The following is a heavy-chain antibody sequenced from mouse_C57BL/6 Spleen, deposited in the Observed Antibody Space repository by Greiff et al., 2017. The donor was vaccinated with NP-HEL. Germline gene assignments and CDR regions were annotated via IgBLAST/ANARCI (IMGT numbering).Heavy chain of an antibody. V-gene: IGHV1-81*01. D-gene: IGHD2-10*02. CDR1: GYTFTSYG. J-gene: IGHJ4*01. CDR3: ARGGVYGNYYAMDY. CDR2: IYPRSGNT. Sequence: QVQLQQSGAELARPGASVKLSCKASGYTFTSYGISWVKQRTGQGLEWIGEIYPRSGNTYYNEKFKGKATLTADKSSSTAYMELRSLTSEDSAVYFCARGGVYGNYYAMDYWGQGTSVTVSS.